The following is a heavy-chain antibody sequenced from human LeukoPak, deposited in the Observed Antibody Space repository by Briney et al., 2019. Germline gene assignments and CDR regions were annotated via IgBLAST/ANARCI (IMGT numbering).Heavy chain of an antibody. Sequence: GGSLRLSCAASGFTFSSYWMSWVRQAPGKGLEWVANIKQDGSEKYYVDSVKGRFTISRDNAKNSLYLQMNSLRAEDTAVYYCARVFYGGQWLVPHFDYWGQGTLVTVSS. CDR2: IKQDGSEK. J-gene: IGHJ4*02. D-gene: IGHD6-19*01. CDR1: GFTFSSYW. CDR3: ARVFYGGQWLVPHFDY. V-gene: IGHV3-7*01.